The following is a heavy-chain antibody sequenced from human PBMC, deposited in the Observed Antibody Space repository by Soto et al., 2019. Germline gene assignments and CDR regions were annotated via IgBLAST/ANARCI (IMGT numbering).Heavy chain of an antibody. CDR3: ARHPERIAQIGWFDP. V-gene: IGHV3-48*01. CDR1: GFTFSSYG. Sequence: GGSLRLSCAASGFTFSSYGMNWVRQAPGKGLEWVSYISSSSSTIYYADYVKGRFTISRDNAKNSLYLQMNSLRAEDTALYYCARHPERIAQIGWFDPWGQGTLVTVSS. CDR2: ISSSSSTI. D-gene: IGHD6-13*01. J-gene: IGHJ5*02.